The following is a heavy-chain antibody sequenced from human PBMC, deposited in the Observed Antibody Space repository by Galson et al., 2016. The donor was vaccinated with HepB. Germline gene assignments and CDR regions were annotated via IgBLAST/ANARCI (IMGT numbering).Heavy chain of an antibody. CDR3: AIGACSGGKCYFNVLDF. J-gene: IGHJ4*02. CDR2: TKEDGSKN. Sequence: SLRLSCAASGFSFSTYWMNWVRQAPGTGLEWVANTKEDGSKNYYVDSVRGRFTISRDNAENSLYLQMSSLKAEDTAVYSCAIGACSGGKCYFNVLDFWGQGTLVTVSS. V-gene: IGHV3-7*03. D-gene: IGHD2-15*01. CDR1: GFSFSTYW.